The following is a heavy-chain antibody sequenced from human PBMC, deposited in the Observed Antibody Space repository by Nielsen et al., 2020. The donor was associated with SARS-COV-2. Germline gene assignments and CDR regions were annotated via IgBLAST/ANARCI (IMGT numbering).Heavy chain of an antibody. D-gene: IGHD3-16*01. V-gene: IGHV3-23*01. CDR1: GFTFSSYA. Sequence: GGSLRLSCAASGFTFSSYAMSWVRQAPGKGLEWVSAISGSGGSTYYADSVKGRFTISRDNSKNTLYLQMNSLRAEDTAVYYCARGVQGEYYYYMDVWGKGTTVTVSS. CDR2: ISGSGGST. J-gene: IGHJ6*03. CDR3: ARGVQGEYYYYMDV.